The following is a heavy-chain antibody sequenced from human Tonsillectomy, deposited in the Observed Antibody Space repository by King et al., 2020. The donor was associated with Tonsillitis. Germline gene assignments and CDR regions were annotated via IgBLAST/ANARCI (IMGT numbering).Heavy chain of an antibody. CDR2: FDPEDGET. D-gene: IGHD3-10*01. CDR3: ATVRHTTMFRAQTWDAFDI. V-gene: IGHV1-24*01. CDR1: GYTLTELS. J-gene: IGHJ3*02. Sequence: QLVQSGAEVKKPGASVKVSCKVSGYTLTELSMHWVRQAPGKGLEWMGGFDPEDGETIYAQKFQGRVTMTEDTSTDTAYMELSSLRSEDTAVYYCATVRHTTMFRAQTWDAFDIWGEGTMVTVSS.